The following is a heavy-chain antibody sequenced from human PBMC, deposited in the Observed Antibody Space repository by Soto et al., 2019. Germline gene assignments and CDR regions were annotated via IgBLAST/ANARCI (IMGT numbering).Heavy chain of an antibody. D-gene: IGHD1-26*01. CDR1: GFTFSSYA. CDR3: AKVPDSGSYRDY. CDR2: ISGSGGST. J-gene: IGHJ4*02. V-gene: IGHV3-23*01. Sequence: PGGSLRLSCAASGFTFSSYAMSWVRQAPGKGLEWVSAISGSGGSTYYADSVKGRFTISRDNSKDTLYLQMNSLRAEDTAVYYCAKVPDSGSYRDYWGQGTLVTVSS.